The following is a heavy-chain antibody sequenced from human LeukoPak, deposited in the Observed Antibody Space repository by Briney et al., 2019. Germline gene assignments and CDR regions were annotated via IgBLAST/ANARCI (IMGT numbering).Heavy chain of an antibody. CDR2: IWYDGSNK. J-gene: IGHJ4*02. D-gene: IGHD1-14*01. CDR3: AKDKYRGEYYFDY. Sequence: RGSLRLSCVASGFTFSSYGMHWVRQAPGKGLEWVAVIWYDGSNKYYADSVKGRFTISRDNSKNTLYLQMNSLRAEDTAVYYCAKDKYRGEYYFDYWGQGTLVTVSS. V-gene: IGHV3-33*06. CDR1: GFTFSSYG.